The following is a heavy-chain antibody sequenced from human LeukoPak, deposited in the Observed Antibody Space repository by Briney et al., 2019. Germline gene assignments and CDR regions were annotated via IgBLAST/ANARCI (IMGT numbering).Heavy chain of an antibody. V-gene: IGHV3-53*01. CDR2: IYSGGST. Sequence: GGSLRLSCAASGFTVSSNYMSWVRQGPGKGLEWVSVIYSGGSTYYADSVKGRFTISRDNSKNTLYLQMNSLRAEDTAVYYCATYYYDSSGYYYPTDYWGQGTLVTVSS. CDR3: ATYYYDSSGYYYPTDY. CDR1: GFTVSSNY. D-gene: IGHD3-22*01. J-gene: IGHJ4*02.